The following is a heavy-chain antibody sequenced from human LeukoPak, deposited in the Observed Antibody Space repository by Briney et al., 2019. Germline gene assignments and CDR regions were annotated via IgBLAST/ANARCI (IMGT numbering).Heavy chain of an antibody. CDR1: GGSFSGYY. CDR3: ASSTIFGVVTSPYFDY. D-gene: IGHD3-3*01. J-gene: IGHJ4*02. V-gene: IGHV4-34*01. Sequence: SETLSLTCAVYGGSFSGYYWNWIRQPPGKGLEWIGEINHSGRTNYNPSLKSRVTISVDTSKNQFSLKLSSVTAADTAVYYCASSTIFGVVTSPYFDYWGQGTLVTVSS. CDR2: INHSGRT.